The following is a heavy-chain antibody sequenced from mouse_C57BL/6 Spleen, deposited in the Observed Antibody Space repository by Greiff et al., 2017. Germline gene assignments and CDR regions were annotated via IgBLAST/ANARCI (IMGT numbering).Heavy chain of an antibody. V-gene: IGHV14-2*01. CDR1: GFNIKDYY. J-gene: IGHJ4*01. Sequence: VQLQQSGAELVKPGASVKLSCTASGFNIKDYYMHWVKQRTEQGLEWIGRIDPEDGETTYAPKFQGKATITADTSSNTAYLQLSSLTSEDTAVYYCAKENYYGDGYYAMNYWSQGASDTVSS. CDR3: AKENYYGDGYYAMNY. CDR2: IDPEDGET. D-gene: IGHD2-13*01.